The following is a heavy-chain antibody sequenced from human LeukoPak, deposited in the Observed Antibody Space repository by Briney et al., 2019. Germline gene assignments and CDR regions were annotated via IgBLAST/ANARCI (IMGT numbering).Heavy chain of an antibody. CDR1: GFTFSSYS. D-gene: IGHD6-19*01. CDR2: ISSSSYI. Sequence: GGSLRLSCAASGFTFSSYSMNWVRQAPGKGLEWVSSISSSSYIYYADSVKGRFTISRDNAKNSLYLQMNSLRAEDTAVYYCARPVSVAGHYYYGMDVWGQRTTVTVSS. CDR3: ARPVSVAGHYYYGMDV. J-gene: IGHJ6*02. V-gene: IGHV3-21*01.